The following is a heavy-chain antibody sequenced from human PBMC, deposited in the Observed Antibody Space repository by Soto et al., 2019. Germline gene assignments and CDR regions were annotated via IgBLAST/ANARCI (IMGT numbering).Heavy chain of an antibody. CDR3: ARATAVLLWFGEGPEYFQH. Sequence: PSETLSLTCTVSGGSISSGGYYWSWIRQHPGKGLEWIGYIYYSGSTYYNPSLKSRVTISVDTSKNQFSLKLSSVTAADTAVYYCARATAVLLWFGEGPEYFQHWGQGTLVTVSS. J-gene: IGHJ1*01. V-gene: IGHV4-31*03. CDR1: GGSISSGGYY. D-gene: IGHD3-10*01. CDR2: IYYSGST.